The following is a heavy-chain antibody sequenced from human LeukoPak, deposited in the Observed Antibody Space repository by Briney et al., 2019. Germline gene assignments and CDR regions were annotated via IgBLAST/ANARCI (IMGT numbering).Heavy chain of an antibody. CDR2: ISWNSGSI. CDR3: AKESVLLWFGELSRGFDY. J-gene: IGHJ4*02. V-gene: IGHV3-9*01. CDR1: GFTFDDYA. D-gene: IGHD3-10*01. Sequence: GGSLRLSCAASGFTFDDYAMHWVRQAPGKGLEWVSGISWNSGSIGYADSVKGRFTISRDNAKNSLYLQMNSLRAEDTALYYCAKESVLLWFGELSRGFDYWGQGTLVTVSS.